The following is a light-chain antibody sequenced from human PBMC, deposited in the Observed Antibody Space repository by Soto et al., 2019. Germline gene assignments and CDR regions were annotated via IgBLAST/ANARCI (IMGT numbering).Light chain of an antibody. V-gene: IGKV1-39*01. Sequence: DIQMTQSPFSLSASVGDRVSITCRASQTISIYLNWYQQKPGKAPKLLIYAASSLQSGVPSRFSGSGSGTEFTLTISSLQSQDFATYYCQQSYSTPTFGGGTKVEIK. CDR1: QTISIY. CDR3: QQSYSTPT. CDR2: AAS. J-gene: IGKJ4*01.